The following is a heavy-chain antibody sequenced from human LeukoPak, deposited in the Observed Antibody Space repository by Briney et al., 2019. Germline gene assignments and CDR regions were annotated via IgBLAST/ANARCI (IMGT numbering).Heavy chain of an antibody. CDR1: GYTFTSYD. V-gene: IGHV1-8*01. Sequence: ASVKVSCKASGYTFTSYDINWVRQATGQGLEWMGWMNPNSGNTGYAQKFQGRVTMTRNTSISTAYMELSSLRSEDTAVYYCARGPSYCGGDCYWDYYYYMDVWGKGTTVTISS. CDR2: MNPNSGNT. J-gene: IGHJ6*03. D-gene: IGHD2-21*02. CDR3: ARGPSYCGGDCYWDYYYYMDV.